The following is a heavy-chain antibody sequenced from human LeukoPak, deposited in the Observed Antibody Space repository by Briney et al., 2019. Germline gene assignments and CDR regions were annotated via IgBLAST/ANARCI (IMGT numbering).Heavy chain of an antibody. V-gene: IGHV3-23*01. CDR1: GFTFSSYA. J-gene: IGHJ4*02. CDR2: ISGSGGST. CDR3: AKSAYYYDSSATDY. Sequence: PGGSLRLSCAASGFTFSSYAMSWVRQAPGKGLEWVSAISGSGGSTYYADSVKGRFTISRDNSKNALYLQMNSLRAEDTAVYCCAKSAYYYDSSATDYWGQGTLVTVSS. D-gene: IGHD3-22*01.